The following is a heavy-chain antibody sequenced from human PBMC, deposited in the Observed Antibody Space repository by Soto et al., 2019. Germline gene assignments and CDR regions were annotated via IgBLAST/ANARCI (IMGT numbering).Heavy chain of an antibody. Sequence: SETLSLTCTVSGGSISSYYWSWIPQPAGKGLEWIGRIYTSGSTNYNPSLKSRVTMSVDTSKNQFSLKLSSVTAADTAVYYCAREERVIAAAGNTLYYYYGMDVWGQGTTVTVSS. V-gene: IGHV4-4*07. D-gene: IGHD6-25*01. J-gene: IGHJ6*02. CDR3: AREERVIAAAGNTLYYYYGMDV. CDR1: GGSISSYY. CDR2: IYTSGST.